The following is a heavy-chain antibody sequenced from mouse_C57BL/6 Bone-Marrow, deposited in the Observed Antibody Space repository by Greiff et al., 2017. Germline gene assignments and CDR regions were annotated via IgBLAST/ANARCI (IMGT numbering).Heavy chain of an antibody. V-gene: IGHV1-78*01. Sequence: QVQLQQSDAELVKPGASVKISCKVSGYTFTDHTIHWMKQRPEQGLEWIGYIHPRDSSTKYNEKFKGKATLTADKSSSTAYMQLNSLTSEDSAVYFCARREGYGNYVPFYWGQGTTLTVSS. D-gene: IGHD2-1*01. CDR1: GYTFTDHT. CDR2: IHPRDSST. J-gene: IGHJ2*01. CDR3: ARREGYGNYVPFY.